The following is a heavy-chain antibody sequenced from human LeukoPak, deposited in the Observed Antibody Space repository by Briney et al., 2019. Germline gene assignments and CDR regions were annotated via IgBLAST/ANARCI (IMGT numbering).Heavy chain of an antibody. CDR3: ATGAMVYEY. V-gene: IGHV1-24*01. Sequence: ASVKVSCKVSGSTLTEISIDWVRQAPGKGLECMGTFGPQVGETVHAQKLQGRLKMTADTSTDTAYMEMTSLQSEDTAVYYCATGAMVYEYWGQGTLVTVSS. J-gene: IGHJ4*02. CDR1: GSTLTEIS. D-gene: IGHD3-10*01. CDR2: FGPQVGET.